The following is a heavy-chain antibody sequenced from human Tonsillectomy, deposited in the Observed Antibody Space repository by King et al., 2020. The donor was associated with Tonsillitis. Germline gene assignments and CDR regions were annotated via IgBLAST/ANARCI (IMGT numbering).Heavy chain of an antibody. CDR3: VKDAIYYDYLWGTFHY. Sequence: VQLVESGGGVVQPGRSLRLSCGASGFKFNIYAMHWVRQAPGKGPEWVAVISYDGNKKYYADSVKGRFTISRDNSNNTLSLQMNSLRPEDTAVYFCVKDAIYYDYLWGTFHYWGQGGLVTVSS. CDR1: GFKFNIYA. J-gene: IGHJ4*02. V-gene: IGHV3-30*18. CDR2: ISYDGNKK. D-gene: IGHD3-16*01.